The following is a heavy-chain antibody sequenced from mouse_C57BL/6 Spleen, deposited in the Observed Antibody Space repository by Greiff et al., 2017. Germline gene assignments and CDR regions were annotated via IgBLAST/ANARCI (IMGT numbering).Heavy chain of an antibody. V-gene: IGHV14-1*01. CDR2: LDPEDGDT. D-gene: IGHD1-1*01. J-gene: IGHJ4*01. Sequence: VQLQQSGAELVRPGASVKLSCTASGFNIQDYYMHWVTPRPEQGLEWIGRLDPEDGDTEYAPKFQGKATMTADTSSNTAYLQLSSLTSEDTAVYYCTTRVTTVVESYAMDYWGQGTSVTVSS. CDR1: GFNIQDYY. CDR3: TTRVTTVVESYAMDY.